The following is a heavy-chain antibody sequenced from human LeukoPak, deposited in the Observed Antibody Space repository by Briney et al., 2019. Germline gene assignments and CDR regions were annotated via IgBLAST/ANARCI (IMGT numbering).Heavy chain of an antibody. CDR3: VRDNRSYNFDY. Sequence: GGSLRLSCAASGFTFSRYWMHWVRQAPGKGLVWVSCIKSDGSSTSIADSAKGRFTISRDNAKNAVYLQMNSLRAEDTAVYYCVRDNRSYNFDYWGQGTLVTVSS. V-gene: IGHV3-74*01. CDR1: GFTFSRYW. J-gene: IGHJ4*02. CDR2: IKSDGSST. D-gene: IGHD1-26*01.